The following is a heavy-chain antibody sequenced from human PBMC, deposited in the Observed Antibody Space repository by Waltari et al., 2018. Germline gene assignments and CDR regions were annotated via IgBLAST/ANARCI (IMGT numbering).Heavy chain of an antibody. J-gene: IGHJ6*03. CDR3: ARHSTGYSSSWYTPGYYYMDV. D-gene: IGHD6-13*01. V-gene: IGHV5-51*01. CDR1: GYSFTSYW. Sequence: EVQLVQSGAEVKKPGESLKISCKGSGYSFTSYWIGWVRQMPGKGLEWMGIIYPGDSDTRYSPSFQGQVPISADKSISTAYLQWSSLKASDTAMYYCARHSTGYSSSWYTPGYYYMDVWGKGTTVTISS. CDR2: IYPGDSDT.